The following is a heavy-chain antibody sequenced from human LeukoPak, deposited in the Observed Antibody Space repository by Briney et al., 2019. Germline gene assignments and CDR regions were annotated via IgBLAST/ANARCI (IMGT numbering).Heavy chain of an antibody. V-gene: IGHV4-30-4*02. CDR3: ARDSGSSTHDP. D-gene: IGHD2-2*01. Sequence: KSSETLSLTCTVSGGSISSGDYYWSWIRQPPGKGLEWIGYIYYSGSTYYNPSLKSRVTISVDTSKNQFSLKPSSVTAADTAVYYCARDSGSSTHDPWGQGTLVTVSS. J-gene: IGHJ5*02. CDR1: GGSISSGDYY. CDR2: IYYSGST.